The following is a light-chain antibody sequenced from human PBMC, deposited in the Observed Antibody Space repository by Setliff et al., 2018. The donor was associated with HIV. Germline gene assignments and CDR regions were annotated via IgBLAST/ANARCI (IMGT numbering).Light chain of an antibody. V-gene: IGLV3-1*01. CDR1: KLGDKY. Sequence: SYELTQPPSVSVSLGQTASIACSGDKLGDKYACWYQQKPGQSPVLVIYQDNKRPSGIPERFSGSNSGNTATLTISGTQALDEADYYCQAWDSSTAVYVFGTGTKVTVL. J-gene: IGLJ1*01. CDR3: QAWDSSTAVYV. CDR2: QDN.